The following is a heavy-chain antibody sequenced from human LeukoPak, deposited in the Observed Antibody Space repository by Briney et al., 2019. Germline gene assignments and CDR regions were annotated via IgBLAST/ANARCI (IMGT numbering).Heavy chain of an antibody. CDR1: GFTFSDYY. V-gene: IGHV3-11*04. D-gene: IGHD6-19*01. CDR2: ISSSGSTI. Sequence: GGSLRLSCAASGFTFSDYYMSWIRQAPGKGLEWVSYISSSGSTIYYADSVKGRFTISRDNSKNTLYLQMNSLRAEDTAVYYCAKDRRGSGWYNYFDYWGQGTLVTVSS. CDR3: AKDRRGSGWYNYFDY. J-gene: IGHJ4*02.